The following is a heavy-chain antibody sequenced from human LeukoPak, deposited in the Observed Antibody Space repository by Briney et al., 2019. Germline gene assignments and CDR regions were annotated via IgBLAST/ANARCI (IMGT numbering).Heavy chain of an antibody. CDR1: GGTFSSYA. CDR2: IIPFLGIA. CDR3: ARGPAEYFQH. J-gene: IGHJ1*01. Sequence: GASVKVSCKASGGTFSSYAISWVRQAPGQGLEGMGRIIPFLGIANYAQKFQGRVTITADKSTSTAYMELSSLRSEDTAVYYCARGPAEYFQHWGQGTLVTVSS. V-gene: IGHV1-69*04.